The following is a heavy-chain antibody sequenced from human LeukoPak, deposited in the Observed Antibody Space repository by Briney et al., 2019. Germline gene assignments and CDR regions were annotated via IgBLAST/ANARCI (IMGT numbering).Heavy chain of an antibody. J-gene: IGHJ6*02. CDR2: IIPIFGIA. CDR1: GGTFSSYA. V-gene: IGHV1-69*04. D-gene: IGHD6-13*01. CDR3: ARDLAAAGPYYYYGMDV. Sequence: SVKVSCKASGGTFSSYAISWVRQAPGQGLEWMGRIIPIFGIANYAQKFQGRVTITADKSTSTAYMELSSLRSEDTAVYYCARDLAAAGPYYYYGMDVWGQGTTVTVSS.